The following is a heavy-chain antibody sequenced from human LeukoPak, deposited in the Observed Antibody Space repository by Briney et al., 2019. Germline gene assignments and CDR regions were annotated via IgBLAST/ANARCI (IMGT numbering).Heavy chain of an antibody. CDR3: SRGSVSGYYGMDV. V-gene: IGHV1-46*01. J-gene: IGHJ6*02. D-gene: IGHD2-8*01. Sequence: ASVKVSCKASGYAFTSYNMHWVRQAPGQGLEWMGIINPSGGSTSYAQKFQGRVTMTRDTSTSTVYMELSSVRSENTADYCCSRGSVSGYYGMDVWGQGTTVTVSS. CDR1: GYAFTSYN. CDR2: INPSGGST.